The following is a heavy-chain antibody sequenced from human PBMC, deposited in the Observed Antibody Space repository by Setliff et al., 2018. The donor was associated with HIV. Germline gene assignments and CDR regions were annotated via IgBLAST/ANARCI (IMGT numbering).Heavy chain of an antibody. CDR1: GYTFTGYY. D-gene: IGHD6-19*01. J-gene: IGHJ4*02. V-gene: IGHV1-69*08. CDR3: VTAQWTVVLPAPRETHFES. Sequence: GASVKVSCKASGYTFTGYYMHWVRQAPGQGLEWMGWIIPILGAPNYAPSFQGRVTITADYSTDTAQIELRSLRSDDTAVYYCVTAQWTVVLPAPRETHFESWGQGTLVTVSS. CDR2: IIPILGAP.